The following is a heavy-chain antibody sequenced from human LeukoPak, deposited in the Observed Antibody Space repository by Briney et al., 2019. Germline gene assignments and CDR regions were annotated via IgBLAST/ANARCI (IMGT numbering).Heavy chain of an antibody. J-gene: IGHJ4*02. Sequence: GRSLRLSCAASGITFSTYAMSWVRQAPGKRLEWVSAISGSGGSTYYADSVKGRFTISRDNSKNTLYLQRNSLRAEDTAVYYCAKDNAYYYADYWGQGTLVTVSS. V-gene: IGHV3-23*01. CDR2: ISGSGGST. CDR3: AKDNAYYYADY. D-gene: IGHD3-10*01. CDR1: GITFSTYA.